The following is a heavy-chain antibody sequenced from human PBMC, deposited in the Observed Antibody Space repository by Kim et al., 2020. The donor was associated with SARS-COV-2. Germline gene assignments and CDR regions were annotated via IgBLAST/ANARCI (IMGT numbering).Heavy chain of an antibody. Sequence: GGSLRLSCAASGFTFNSYTMTWVRQAPGKGLEWVSGIGGSGVATTYADSVKGRFTISRDNSKNTLFLQMDSLRAEDTAVYFCARSPSGSYYLDYWGQGTLVSVSS. CDR3: ARSPSGSYYLDY. CDR2: IGGSGVAT. J-gene: IGHJ4*02. CDR1: GFTFNSYT. V-gene: IGHV3-23*01. D-gene: IGHD1-26*01.